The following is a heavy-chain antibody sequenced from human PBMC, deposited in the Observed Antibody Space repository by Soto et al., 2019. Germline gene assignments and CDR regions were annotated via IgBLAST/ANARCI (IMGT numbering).Heavy chain of an antibody. J-gene: IGHJ4*02. CDR3: AAGYSSSSSSPFDH. Sequence: SETLSLTCTVSGGSISSGGYYWSWIRQHPGKGLEWIGYIYYSGSTYYNPSLKSRVTISVDTSKNQFSLKLSSVTAADTAVYYCAAGYSSSSSSPFDHWGQGTLVPV. V-gene: IGHV4-31*03. CDR1: GGSISSGGYY. CDR2: IYYSGST. D-gene: IGHD6-6*01.